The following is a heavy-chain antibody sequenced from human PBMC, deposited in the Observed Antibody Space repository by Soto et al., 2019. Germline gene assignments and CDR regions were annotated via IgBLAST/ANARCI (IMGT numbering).Heavy chain of an antibody. Sequence: QVQLVESGGGVVQPGRSLRLSCVASGFTFSSCGMHWVRQAPGKGLEWVAIISYDGSNKYYADSVKGRFTISRDNSKNTLYLEMNSLRTEDTAVYYCAKDADSSRWGGFDPWGQGTLVTVSS. V-gene: IGHV3-30*18. D-gene: IGHD6-13*01. CDR3: AKDADSSRWGGFDP. J-gene: IGHJ5*02. CDR1: GFTFSSCG. CDR2: ISYDGSNK.